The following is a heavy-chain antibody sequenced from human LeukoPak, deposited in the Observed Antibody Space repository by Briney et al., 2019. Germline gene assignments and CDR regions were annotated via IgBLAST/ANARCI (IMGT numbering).Heavy chain of an antibody. V-gene: IGHV4-39*07. J-gene: IGHJ4*02. CDR2: IYYSGST. D-gene: IGHD2-15*01. Sequence: SETLSLTCTVSGVSISSSSSYWGWIRQPPGKGLEWIGSIYYSGSTYYKPSLKSRVTISVDTSKNQFSLKLSSVTAADTAIYYCARDECSPGSCYSDYWGQGTLVTVSS. CDR3: ARDECSPGSCYSDY. CDR1: GVSISSSSSY.